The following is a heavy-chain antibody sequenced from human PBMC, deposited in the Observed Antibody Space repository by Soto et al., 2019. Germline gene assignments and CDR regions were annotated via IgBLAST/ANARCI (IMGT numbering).Heavy chain of an antibody. CDR1: VYTFTGYY. V-gene: IGHV1-2*04. D-gene: IGHD6-6*01. CDR3: ARGGAIAARPLFDYYYYYMDV. Sequence: ASVKVSCKASVYTFTGYYMHWVRQAPGQGLEWMGWINPNSGGTNYAQKFQGWVTMTRDTSISTAYMELSRLRSDDTAVYYCARGGAIAARPLFDYYYYYMDVWGKGTTVTVSS. CDR2: INPNSGGT. J-gene: IGHJ6*03.